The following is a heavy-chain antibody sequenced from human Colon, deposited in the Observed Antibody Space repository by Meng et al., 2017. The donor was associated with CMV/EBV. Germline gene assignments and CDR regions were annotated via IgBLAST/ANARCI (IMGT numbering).Heavy chain of an antibody. CDR1: GFPFNKNT. V-gene: IGHV3-21*01. CDR3: ARGGARGSGSGLDY. D-gene: IGHD3-10*01. Sequence: GGSLRLSCAASGFPFNKNTMNWVRRAPGKGLEWVSPISSSNSYIYYADSVKGRFTISRDNANNSLYLQMNSLRAEDTAVYYCARGGARGSGSGLDYWGQGALVTVSS. J-gene: IGHJ4*02. CDR2: ISSSNSYI.